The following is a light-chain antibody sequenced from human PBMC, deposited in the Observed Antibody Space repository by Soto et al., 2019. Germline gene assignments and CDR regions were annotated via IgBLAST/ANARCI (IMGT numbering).Light chain of an antibody. CDR2: GAS. V-gene: IGKV3-11*01. Sequence: EIVLTQSPATLSLSPAARATLSCRASQSVTNYLVWYQQKPGQPPRLLIHGASNRATGIPAMFSGSGSGTDLTLTISSLEPEDFEVYYFLQRDSWPLTFGQGTQVEIK. CDR3: LQRDSWPLT. CDR1: QSVTNY. J-gene: IGKJ1*01.